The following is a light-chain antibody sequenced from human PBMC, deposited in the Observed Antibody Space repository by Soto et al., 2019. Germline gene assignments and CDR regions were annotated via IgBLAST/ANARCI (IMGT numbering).Light chain of an antibody. CDR3: QHYNNWPT. V-gene: IGKV3-15*01. CDR1: QSVSSN. J-gene: IGKJ1*01. CDR2: GAS. Sequence: EIGFSQSPSTLSLSPGERATLSCRASQSVSSNLAWYQQKPGQAPRVLIYGASTRATNIPARFSGSGSGTDFTLTISSLQSEDFALYYCQHYNNWPTFGQGTKVDIK.